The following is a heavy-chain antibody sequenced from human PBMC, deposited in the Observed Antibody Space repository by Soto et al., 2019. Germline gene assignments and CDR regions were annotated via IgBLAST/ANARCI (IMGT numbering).Heavy chain of an antibody. Sequence: SETLSLTCAVYGGSFSGYYWSWIRQPPGKGLEWIGEINHSGSTNYNPSLKSRVTISVDTSKNQFSLKLSSVTAADTAVYYCAVPQAVAGRVHDAFDIWGQGTMVTVSS. CDR1: GGSFSGYY. CDR3: AVPQAVAGRVHDAFDI. V-gene: IGHV4-34*01. CDR2: INHSGST. D-gene: IGHD6-19*01. J-gene: IGHJ3*02.